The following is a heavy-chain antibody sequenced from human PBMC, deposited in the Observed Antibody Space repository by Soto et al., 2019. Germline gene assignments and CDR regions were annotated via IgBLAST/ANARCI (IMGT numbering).Heavy chain of an antibody. D-gene: IGHD3-3*01. CDR1: GFSLRTSGVG. J-gene: IGHJ6*02. CDR2: IYWNDDK. V-gene: IGHV2-5*01. Sequence: SGPTLVNPTQTLTLTCTFSGFSLRTSGVGVGWIRQPPGKGLECLALIYWNDDKRYSPSLKIRITIIKHSTKNQVVITMTYMDPEDKVSDYCALRYYLWSGYYYYYYYGMDVWGQGTTVTVSS. CDR3: ALRYYLWSGYYYYYYYGMDV.